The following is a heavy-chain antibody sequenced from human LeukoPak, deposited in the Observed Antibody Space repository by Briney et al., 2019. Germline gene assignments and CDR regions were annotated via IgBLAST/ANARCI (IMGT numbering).Heavy chain of an antibody. CDR3: ARWETGITVAGDY. D-gene: IGHD6-19*01. Sequence: GASVKASCKASGYTFTSYGISWVRQAPGQGLEWMGWISTYSGATNYAQNLQGRVTMTTDTSTSTAYMELRSLRSDDTAVYYCARWETGITVAGDYWGQGTLVTVSS. V-gene: IGHV1-18*01. J-gene: IGHJ4*02. CDR1: GYTFTSYG. CDR2: ISTYSGAT.